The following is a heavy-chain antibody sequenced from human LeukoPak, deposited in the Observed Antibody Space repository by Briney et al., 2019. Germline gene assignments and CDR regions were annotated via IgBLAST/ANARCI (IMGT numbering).Heavy chain of an antibody. CDR2: IKQDGSKK. Sequence: GGSLRPSCAASGFTLSSYATSWVRQAPGKGLEWVADIKQDGSKKYYVDSVKGRFTISRDNAKNSVFLQMNSLGDEDTAVYYCVDIWQYVNWGERAQVAVSS. J-gene: IGHJ4*02. D-gene: IGHD6-19*01. CDR3: VDIWQYVN. V-gene: IGHV3-7*01. CDR1: GFTLSSYA.